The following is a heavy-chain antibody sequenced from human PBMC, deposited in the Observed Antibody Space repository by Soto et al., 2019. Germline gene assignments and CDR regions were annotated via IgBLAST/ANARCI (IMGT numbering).Heavy chain of an antibody. CDR2: ISYDGSNK. CDR1: GFTFSSYG. Sequence: QVQLVESGGGVVQPGRSLRLSCAASGFTFSSYGMHWVRQAPGKGLEWVAVISYDGSNKYYADSVKGRFTISRDNSKNTLYLQMNSLRAEDTAVXXXXXXXXXXXXXXXYXGQGTLVTVSS. V-gene: IGHV3-30*03. J-gene: IGHJ4*02. CDR3: XXXXXXXXXXXXY.